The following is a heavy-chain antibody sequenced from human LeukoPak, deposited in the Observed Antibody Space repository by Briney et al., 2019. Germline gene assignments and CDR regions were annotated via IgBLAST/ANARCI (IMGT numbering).Heavy chain of an antibody. CDR2: ISYDGTNK. CDR3: ARVGSYKFDY. V-gene: IGHV3-30*14. Sequence: GGSLRLSCAASGFTFTNYALHWVRQAPGKGLEWVAVISYDGTNKYYADSVKGRFTISRDNSKNTLYLQMNSLRGEDTAVYYCARVGSYKFDYWGQGTLVTVSS. D-gene: IGHD5-24*01. CDR1: GFTFTNYA. J-gene: IGHJ4*02.